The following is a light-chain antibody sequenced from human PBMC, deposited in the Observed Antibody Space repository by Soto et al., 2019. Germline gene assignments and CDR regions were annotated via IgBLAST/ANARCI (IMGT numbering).Light chain of an antibody. CDR3: GTWDSSLSAYV. Sequence: QSVLTQPPSVSAAPGQKVTISCSGSNSNIGNNYVSWYQQLPGTAPKLLIYENNKRPSGIPDRFSGSKSGTSGTLGITGLQTGDEADYYCGTWDSSLSAYVFGTGTKVTVL. J-gene: IGLJ1*01. V-gene: IGLV1-51*02. CDR2: ENN. CDR1: NSNIGNNY.